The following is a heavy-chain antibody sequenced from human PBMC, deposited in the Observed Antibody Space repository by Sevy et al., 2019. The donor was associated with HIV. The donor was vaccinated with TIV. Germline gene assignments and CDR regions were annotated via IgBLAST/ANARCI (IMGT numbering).Heavy chain of an antibody. CDR1: GFAFSNYYA. CDR2: ISYDGSDK. J-gene: IGHJ6*02. CDR3: ARPRANYVDHYFFYAMDV. D-gene: IGHD4-17*01. V-gene: IGHV3-30-3*01. Sequence: GGSLRLSCAASGFAFSNYYAMHWVRQAPGKGLEWVALISYDGSDKYYADSVKGGFTSSRDNFKNTLFLQMNSLTTEDTAVYYCARPRANYVDHYFFYAMDVWGQGTTVTVSS.